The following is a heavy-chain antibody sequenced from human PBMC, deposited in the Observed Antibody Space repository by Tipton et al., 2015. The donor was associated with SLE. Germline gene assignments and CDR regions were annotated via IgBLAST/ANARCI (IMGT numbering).Heavy chain of an antibody. CDR3: ARLRYGSSRHGIDC. Sequence: TLSLTCTVPGGSISSADYYWNWVRHHPGKGLEWIGYIYYSGNTYYNPSLKSRLTISLDTSKNQFSLKLNSVTAADTAVYYCARLRYGSSRHGIDCWGQGTLVTVSS. J-gene: IGHJ4*02. CDR2: IYYSGNT. CDR1: GGSISSADYY. D-gene: IGHD6-13*01. V-gene: IGHV4-31*03.